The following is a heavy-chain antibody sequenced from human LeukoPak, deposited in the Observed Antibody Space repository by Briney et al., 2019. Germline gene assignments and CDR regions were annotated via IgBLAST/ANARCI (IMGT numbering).Heavy chain of an antibody. V-gene: IGHV4-34*01. J-gene: IGHJ5*02. Sequence: SETLSLTCAVYGGSFSGYYWSWIRQPPGKGLEWIGEINHSGSTNYNPSLKSRVTISVDTSKNQFSLKLSSVTAADTAVYYCAPTYDSSGSTTGGWFDPWGQGTLVTVSS. CDR2: INHSGST. CDR3: APTYDSSGSTTGGWFDP. D-gene: IGHD3-22*01. CDR1: GGSFSGYY.